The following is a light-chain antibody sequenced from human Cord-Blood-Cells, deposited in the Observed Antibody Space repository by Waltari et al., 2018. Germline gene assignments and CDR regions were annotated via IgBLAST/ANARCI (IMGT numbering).Light chain of an antibody. CDR2: WAS. CDR3: QQYYSTPWT. V-gene: IGKV4-1*01. J-gene: IGKJ1*01. CDR1: QSVLYSSNNKNY. Sequence: DIVMTQSPDSLAVSLGERATINCKSSQSVLYSSNNKNYLAWYQQKPGQPPMLLIYWASTRESGVPDRFSGSGSGTDFTLTISSLQAEDVAVYDCQQYYSTPWTFGQGTKVEIK.